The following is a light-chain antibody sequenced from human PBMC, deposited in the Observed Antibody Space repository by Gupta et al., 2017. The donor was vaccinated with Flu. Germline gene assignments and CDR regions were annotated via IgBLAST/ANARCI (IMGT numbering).Light chain of an antibody. CDR1: EMLVYIDGNTY. CDR3: KHKVKWPWT. J-gene: IGKJ1*01. Sequence: DVVMTQSPLSLNVTLGQSASISCTSSEMLVYIDGNTYKNWFQQRPGHSPRRLIHKCSNRYSGVPGRISGSGSGTDITLNISRVDAEDVGVYYIKHKVKWPWTFGQGTKLEI. V-gene: IGKV2-30*01. CDR2: KCS.